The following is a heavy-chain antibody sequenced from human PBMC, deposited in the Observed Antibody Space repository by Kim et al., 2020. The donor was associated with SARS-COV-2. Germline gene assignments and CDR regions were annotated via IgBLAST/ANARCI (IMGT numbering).Heavy chain of an antibody. V-gene: IGHV1-3*01. Sequence: GNTVNSQKVQDRVTISRDTSASTVYMERSSLRSEDTAVYYCARGSTMMYEFWGQGTLVTVSS. CDR2: GNT. D-gene: IGHD3-22*01. J-gene: IGHJ4*02. CDR3: ARGSTMMYEF.